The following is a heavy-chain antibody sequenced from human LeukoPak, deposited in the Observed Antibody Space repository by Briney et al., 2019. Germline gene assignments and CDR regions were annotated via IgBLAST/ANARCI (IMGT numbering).Heavy chain of an antibody. CDR2: TYYRSKWYN. J-gene: IGHJ6*03. CDR1: GDSVSSNSAA. Sequence: SQTLSLTCAISGDSVSSNSAAWNWIRQSPSRGLEWLGRTYYRSKWYNDYAVSVKSRITINPDTSKNQFSLQLNSVTPEDTAVYYCARALLWFGELDYYYYMDVWGKGTTVTISS. CDR3: ARALLWFGELDYYYYMDV. D-gene: IGHD3-10*01. V-gene: IGHV6-1*01.